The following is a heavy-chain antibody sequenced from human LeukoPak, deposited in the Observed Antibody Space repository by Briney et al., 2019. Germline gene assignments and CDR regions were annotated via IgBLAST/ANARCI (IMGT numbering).Heavy chain of an antibody. CDR1: GFTVSSNY. Sequence: GGSLRLSCAASGFTVSSNYMSWVRQAPGKGLEWVANIKQDGSEKYYVDSVKGRFTISRDNAKNSLYLQMNSLRAEDTAVYYCAGARVPRDDYWGQGTLVTVSS. CDR2: IKQDGSEK. V-gene: IGHV3-7*01. CDR3: AGARVPRDDY. J-gene: IGHJ4*02. D-gene: IGHD4/OR15-4a*01.